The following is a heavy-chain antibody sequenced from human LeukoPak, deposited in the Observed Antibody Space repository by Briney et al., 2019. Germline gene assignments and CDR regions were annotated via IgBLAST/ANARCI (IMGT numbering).Heavy chain of an antibody. J-gene: IGHJ6*02. CDR3: ATSTRHDLLTGLSSPHYYGMDV. Sequence: ASVKVSCKASGYTFTGYYMHWVRQAPGQGLEWMGWINPNSGGTNYAQKFQGRVTMTRDTSISTAYMELSRLRSDDTAVYYCATSTRHDLLTGLSSPHYYGMDVWGQGTTVTVSS. D-gene: IGHD3-9*01. V-gene: IGHV1-2*02. CDR2: INPNSGGT. CDR1: GYTFTGYY.